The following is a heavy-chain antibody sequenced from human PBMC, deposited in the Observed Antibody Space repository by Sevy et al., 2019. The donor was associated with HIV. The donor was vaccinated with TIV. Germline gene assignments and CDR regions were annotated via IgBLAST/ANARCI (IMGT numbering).Heavy chain of an antibody. CDR1: GGSIGIYY. Sequence: SETLSLTCTVSGGSIGIYYWTWIRQPPGKGLEWIGYISYSGSTNYNPSLKSRVTISLDKSKNQFSPKLSSVTAADTAVYYCARDKRVFGFDPWGQGTLVTVSS. V-gene: IGHV4-59*01. J-gene: IGHJ5*02. CDR2: ISYSGST. CDR3: ARDKRVFGFDP.